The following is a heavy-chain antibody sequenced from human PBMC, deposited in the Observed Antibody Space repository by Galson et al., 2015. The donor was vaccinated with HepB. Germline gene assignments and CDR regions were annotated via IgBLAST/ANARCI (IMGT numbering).Heavy chain of an antibody. V-gene: IGHV3-23*05. Sequence: SLRLSCAASGFTFSDYAMTWVRQAPGKGLEWVSTIDNDISTTTNPNPGKGRFTISRDNSQNTLYLQMNNLRAEDTAVYYCAKFEGALLFKWFFDAWGSGTLITVSS. CDR2: IDNDISTT. D-gene: IGHD3-9*01. CDR3: AKFEGALLFKWFFDA. CDR1: GFTFSDYA. J-gene: IGHJ2*01.